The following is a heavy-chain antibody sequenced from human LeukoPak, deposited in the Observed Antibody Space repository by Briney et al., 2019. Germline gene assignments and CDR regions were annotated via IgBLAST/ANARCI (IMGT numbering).Heavy chain of an antibody. CDR2: ITSGSSYI. D-gene: IGHD5-18*01. Sequence: GGSLRLSCAASGFTFSSYNMNWVRQAPGKGLEWVSSITSGSSYIYYADSVKGRFTISRDNSKNSLYLQMNSLRAEDTALYYCAKGATAMVTGLTFDYWGQGTLVTVSS. CDR3: AKGATAMVTGLTFDY. CDR1: GFTFSSYN. V-gene: IGHV3-21*04. J-gene: IGHJ4*02.